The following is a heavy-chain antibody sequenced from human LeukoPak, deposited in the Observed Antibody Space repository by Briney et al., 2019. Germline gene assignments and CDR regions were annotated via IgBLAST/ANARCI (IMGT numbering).Heavy chain of an antibody. CDR3: AKAPVTSCRGAYCYPFDY. CDR2: VSSTDAGT. J-gene: IGHJ4*02. CDR1: GFSLSSYA. Sequence: GGSLRLSCAASGFSLSSYAMSWVRQAPGKGLEWVSAVSSTDAGTYHADSVRGRFTISRDSSKNTLYLQMNSLRAEDAAVYYCAKAPVTSCRGAYCYPFDYWGQGTLVTVSS. V-gene: IGHV3-23*01. D-gene: IGHD2-21*01.